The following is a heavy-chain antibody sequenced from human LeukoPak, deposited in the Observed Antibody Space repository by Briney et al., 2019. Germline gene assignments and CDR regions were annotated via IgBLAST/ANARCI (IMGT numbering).Heavy chain of an antibody. J-gene: IGHJ5*02. CDR2: IIPILGIA. CDR1: GGTFSSCA. D-gene: IGHD2-15*01. Sequence: SVKVSCKASGGTFSSCAISWVRQAPGQGLEWMGRIIPILGIANYAQKFQGRVTITTDKSTSTAYMELSSLRSEDTAVYYCARVYCSGGSCYDPSWFDPWGQGTLVTVSS. CDR3: ARVYCSGGSCYDPSWFDP. V-gene: IGHV1-69*04.